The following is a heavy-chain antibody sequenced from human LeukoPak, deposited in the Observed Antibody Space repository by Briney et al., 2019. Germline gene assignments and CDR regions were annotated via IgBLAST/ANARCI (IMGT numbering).Heavy chain of an antibody. V-gene: IGHV3-48*04. CDR3: ARIYDSGGYLDAFDI. J-gene: IGHJ3*02. D-gene: IGHD3-22*01. CDR1: GFTFSSYS. CDR2: ISSSSSTI. Sequence: GGSLRLSCAASGFTFSSYSMNSVRQAPGKGLEWVSYISSSSSTIYYADSVKGRFTISRDNAKNSMYLQMNSLRAEGTAVYYCARIYDSGGYLDAFDIWGQGTMVTVSS.